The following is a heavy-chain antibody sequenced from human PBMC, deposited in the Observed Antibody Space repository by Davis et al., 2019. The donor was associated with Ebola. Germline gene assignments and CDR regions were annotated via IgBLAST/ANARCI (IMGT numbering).Heavy chain of an antibody. CDR3: ARLGAMYYYGSGSEYNWFDP. V-gene: IGHV4-34*01. Sequence: SETLSLTCAVYVGSFSGYYWTWIRQPPGKGLEWIGEINHSGSTYSNPSLKSRVTISVDTSKNQFSLKLSSVTAADTAVYYCARLGAMYYYGSGSEYNWFDPWGQGTLVTVSS. J-gene: IGHJ5*02. CDR1: VGSFSGYY. D-gene: IGHD3-10*01. CDR2: INHSGST.